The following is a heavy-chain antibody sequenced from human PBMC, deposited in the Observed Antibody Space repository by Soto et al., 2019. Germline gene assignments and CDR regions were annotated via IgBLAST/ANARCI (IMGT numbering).Heavy chain of an antibody. CDR1: GFTFSSFQ. V-gene: IGHV3-48*03. CDR2: ISNNGITT. CDR3: ASTLTYWNAMDV. Sequence: GGSLRLSCAASGFTFSSFQMNWVRQAPGKGLEWVSYISNNGITTYYADSVKGRFTISRDNGKNSLYLQMNSLRAEDTAVYYCASTLTYWNAMDVWGQGTTVTVSS. D-gene: IGHD1-1*01. J-gene: IGHJ6*02.